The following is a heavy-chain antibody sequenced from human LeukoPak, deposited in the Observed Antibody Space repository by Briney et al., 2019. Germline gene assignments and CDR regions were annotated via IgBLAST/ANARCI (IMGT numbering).Heavy chain of an antibody. D-gene: IGHD3-3*01. CDR3: AKDSLPYYDFWSGYYTREDGFDY. V-gene: IGHV3-30-3*01. CDR1: GFTFSSYA. Sequence: GGSLRLSCAASGFTFSSYAMHWVRQAPGKGLEWVAVTSYDGSNKYYADSVKGRFTISRDNSKNTLYLQMNSLRAEDTAVYYCAKDSLPYYDFWSGYYTREDGFDYWGQGTLVTVSS. CDR2: TSYDGSNK. J-gene: IGHJ4*02.